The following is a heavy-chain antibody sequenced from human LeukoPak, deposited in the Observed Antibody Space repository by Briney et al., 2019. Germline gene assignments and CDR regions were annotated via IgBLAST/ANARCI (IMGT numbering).Heavy chain of an antibody. CDR1: GFTFSSYS. CDR3: ARDRVSVVRGVIKHNLYYGMDV. D-gene: IGHD3-10*01. V-gene: IGHV3-21*01. CDR2: ISSSSSYI. Sequence: GGSLRLSCAASGFTFSSYSMNWVRQAPGKGLEWVSSISSSSSYIYYADSVKGRFTISRDNAKNSLYLQMNSLRAEDTAVYYCARDRVSVVRGVIKHNLYYGMDVWGQGTTVTVSS. J-gene: IGHJ6*02.